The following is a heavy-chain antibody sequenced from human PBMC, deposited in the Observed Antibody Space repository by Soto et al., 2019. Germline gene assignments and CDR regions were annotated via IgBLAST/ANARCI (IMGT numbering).Heavy chain of an antibody. CDR3: AKSGPTNYFDF. CDR2: ITGGSGFT. D-gene: IGHD1-26*01. CDR1: GFTFSTFA. V-gene: IGHV3-23*01. J-gene: IGHJ4*02. Sequence: EVQLLESGGGFVQPVGSLRLSCAASGFTFSTFAMNWVRQAPGKGLEWVSGITGGSGFTFYADSVKGRFTISRDDSENTLFLQMSSLRAEDTAKYYCAKSGPTNYFDFWGQGTLVTVSS.